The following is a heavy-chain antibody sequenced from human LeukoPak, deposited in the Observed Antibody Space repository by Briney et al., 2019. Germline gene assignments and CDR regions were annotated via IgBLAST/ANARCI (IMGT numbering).Heavy chain of an antibody. V-gene: IGHV3-7*01. CDR3: ARFGMDAAIDY. Sequence: PGGSLRLSCAASGFTFSGYWMSWVRQAPGKGLEWVATIKQDGSEKTYVDSVEGRFTSSRDNAKSSLFLQIDSLRAEDTAVYYCARFGMDAAIDYWGQGTLVTVSS. D-gene: IGHD2-15*01. J-gene: IGHJ4*02. CDR1: GFTFSGYW. CDR2: IKQDGSEK.